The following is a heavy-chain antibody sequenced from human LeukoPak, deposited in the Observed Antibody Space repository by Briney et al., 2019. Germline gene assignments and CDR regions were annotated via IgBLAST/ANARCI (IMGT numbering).Heavy chain of an antibody. CDR2: ISWDGGST. V-gene: IGHV3-43*01. Sequence: GGSLRLSCAASGFTFDDYTMHWARQAPGKGLEWVSLISWDGGSTYYADSVKGRFTISRDNTKNSLYLQMNSLRTEDTALYYCAKDPGEGMDVWGQGTTVTVSS. CDR1: GFTFDDYT. J-gene: IGHJ6*02. CDR3: AKDPGEGMDV. D-gene: IGHD3-10*01.